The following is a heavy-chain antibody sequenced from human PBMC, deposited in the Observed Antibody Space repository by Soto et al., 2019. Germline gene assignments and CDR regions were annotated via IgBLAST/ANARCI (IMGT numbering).Heavy chain of an antibody. CDR1: GFTFSSYS. V-gene: IGHV3-21*01. Sequence: EVQLVESGGGLVKPGGSLRLSCAASGFTFSSYSMNWVRQAPGKGLEWVSSISSSSSYIYYADSVKGRFTISRDNAKNSRYLQMICLRGDDTAVYYCARDIVGYRSRGHRKFDYWGQGTLVTVSS. D-gene: IGHD3-16*02. CDR3: ARDIVGYRSRGHRKFDY. J-gene: IGHJ4*02. CDR2: ISSSSSYI.